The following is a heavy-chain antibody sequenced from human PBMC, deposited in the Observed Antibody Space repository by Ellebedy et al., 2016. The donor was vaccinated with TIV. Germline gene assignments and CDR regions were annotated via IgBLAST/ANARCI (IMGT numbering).Heavy chain of an antibody. Sequence: PGGSLRLSCAASGFSFSTSGMSWIRQAPGRRLEWLSAISGSGDVTYYADSVKGRFTIPRDNSKNTLYVQMDRLRAEDTAIYYCAKHTDYGRGQYRDDWGQGTLVTVSS. D-gene: IGHD4/OR15-4a*01. CDR2: ISGSGDVT. J-gene: IGHJ4*02. CDR1: GFSFSTSG. V-gene: IGHV3-23*01. CDR3: AKHTDYGRGQYRDD.